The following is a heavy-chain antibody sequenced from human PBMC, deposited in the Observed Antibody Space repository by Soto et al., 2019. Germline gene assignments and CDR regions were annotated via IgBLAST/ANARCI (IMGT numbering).Heavy chain of an antibody. CDR2: INAGNGNT. V-gene: IGHV1-3*01. D-gene: IGHD6-19*01. J-gene: IGHJ5*02. Sequence: ASVXVSFKSSLYTFTIYAMHCVLQAPGQRLEWMGWINAGNGNTKYSQKFQGRVTITRDTSASTAYMELSSLRSEDTAVYYCERDHGIAVDAKGGFDTWGQGTLV. CDR1: LYTFTIYA. CDR3: ERDHGIAVDAKGGFDT.